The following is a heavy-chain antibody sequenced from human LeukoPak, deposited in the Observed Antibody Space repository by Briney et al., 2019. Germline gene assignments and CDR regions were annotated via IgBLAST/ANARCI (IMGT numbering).Heavy chain of an antibody. CDR2: ISGSGGST. Sequence: GGSLRLSCAASGFTFSSYAMSWVRQAPGKGLEWVSAISGSGGSTYYADSVKGRFTISRDNSRNTLYLQMNSLRAEDTAVYYCAKGSGWYGGGDYWGQGTLVTVSS. J-gene: IGHJ4*02. CDR1: GFTFSSYA. D-gene: IGHD6-19*01. V-gene: IGHV3-23*01. CDR3: AKGSGWYGGGDY.